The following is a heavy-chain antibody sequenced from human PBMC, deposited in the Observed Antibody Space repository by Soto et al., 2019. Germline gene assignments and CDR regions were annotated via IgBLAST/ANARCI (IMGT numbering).Heavy chain of an antibody. D-gene: IGHD3-22*01. CDR3: AARYYYDSSGYYRPGDY. J-gene: IGHJ4*02. CDR1: GGSISSGGYY. V-gene: IGHV4-31*03. Sequence: PSETLSLTCTVSGGSISSGGYYWSWIRQHPGKGLEWIGYIYYSGSTYYNPSLKSRVTISVDTSKNQFSLKLSSVTAADTAVYYCAARYYYDSSGYYRPGDYWGQGTPVTVSS. CDR2: IYYSGST.